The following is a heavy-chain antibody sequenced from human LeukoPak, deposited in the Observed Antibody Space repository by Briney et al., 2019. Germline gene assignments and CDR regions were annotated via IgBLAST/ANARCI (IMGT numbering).Heavy chain of an antibody. J-gene: IGHJ4*02. V-gene: IGHV1-69*06. CDR3: ASKVSGPQRGYFDY. Sequence: SVKVSCKASGGTFSSYAISWVRQAPGQGLEGMGGIIPIFGTANYAQKFQGRVTITADKSTSTAYMELSSLRSEDTAVYYCASKVSGPQRGYFDYWGQGTLVTVSS. D-gene: IGHD2-8*01. CDR1: GGTFSSYA. CDR2: IIPIFGTA.